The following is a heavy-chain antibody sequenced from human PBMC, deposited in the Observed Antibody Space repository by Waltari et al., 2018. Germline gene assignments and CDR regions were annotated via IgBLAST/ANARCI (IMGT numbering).Heavy chain of an antibody. J-gene: IGHJ4*02. V-gene: IGHV3-21*02. Sequence: EVQLVEPGGGRVNLGGSLRLSCAPSAFTLDKYGVSWARQAPGMGLEWIASISESTDYEYYADSVKRRFSISRDTAKNALYLEMNSLRSEDTAVYYCVGEISAGCYFDFWGLGTLVNVSS. D-gene: IGHD3-10*01. CDR3: VGEISAGCYFDF. CDR1: AFTLDKYG. CDR2: ISESTDYE.